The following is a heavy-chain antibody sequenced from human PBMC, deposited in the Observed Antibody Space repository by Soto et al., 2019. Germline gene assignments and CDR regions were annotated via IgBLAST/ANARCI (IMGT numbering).Heavy chain of an antibody. CDR1: GYTFTGYY. J-gene: IGHJ5*02. Sequence: GASVKVSCKASGYTFTGYYMHWVRQAPGQGLEWMGWINPNSGGTNYAQKFQGWVTMTRNTSISTAYMELRSLRSDDTAVYFFSRSPCSSTSCYRSWFDPWGQGTLVTVSS. V-gene: IGHV1-2*04. CDR2: INPNSGGT. CDR3: SRSPCSSTSCYRSWFDP. D-gene: IGHD2-2*02.